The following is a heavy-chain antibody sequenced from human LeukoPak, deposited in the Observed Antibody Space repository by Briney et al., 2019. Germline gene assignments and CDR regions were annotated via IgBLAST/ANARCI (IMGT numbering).Heavy chain of an antibody. D-gene: IGHD5-18*01. V-gene: IGHV1-46*01. J-gene: IGHJ4*02. CDR3: ARVLGAHRYGSIDH. CDR1: GYTFTTYY. CDR2: INPSSGST. Sequence: GASVKVSCKASGYTFTTYYMHWVRQAPGQGLEWMGIINPSSGSTSYAQKFQGRVTMTRDTSTSTVYMELSSLRSEDTAIYYCARVLGAHRYGSIDHWGQGTLVTVSP.